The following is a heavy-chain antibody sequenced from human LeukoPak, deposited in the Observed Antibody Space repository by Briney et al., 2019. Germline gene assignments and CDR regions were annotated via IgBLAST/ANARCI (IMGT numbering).Heavy chain of an antibody. J-gene: IGHJ4*02. CDR3: ARDRVLHYFDY. CDR1: GFTVSSNF. CDR2: IYSGGST. D-gene: IGHD3-16*01. V-gene: IGHV3-66*01. Sequence: GGSLRLSCAASGFTVSSNFMTWVRQAPGKGLEWVSVIYSGGSTYYADSVKGRFTFSRDNSKNTLYLQMTSLRADDTAVYYCARDRVLHYFDYWGQGALVTVSS.